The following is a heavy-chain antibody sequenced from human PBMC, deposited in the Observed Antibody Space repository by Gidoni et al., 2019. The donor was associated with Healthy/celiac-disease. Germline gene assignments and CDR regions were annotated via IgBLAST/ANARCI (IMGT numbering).Heavy chain of an antibody. V-gene: IGHV3-7*04. J-gene: IGHJ4*02. CDR1: GFTFSSYW. CDR2: IKQDGSEK. Sequence: EVQLVESGGGLVQPGGSLRLSCAASGFTFSSYWMSWVSQAPGKGLEWVANIKQDGSEKYYVDSVKGRFTISRDNAKNSLYLQMNSLRAEDTAVYYCARELGDSCWDYWGQGTLVTVSS. CDR3: ARELGDSCWDY. D-gene: IGHD2-15*01.